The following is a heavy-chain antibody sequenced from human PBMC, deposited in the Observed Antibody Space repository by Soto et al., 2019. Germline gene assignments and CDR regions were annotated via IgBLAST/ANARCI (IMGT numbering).Heavy chain of an antibody. CDR3: ARDRSGYYPDY. D-gene: IGHD3-3*01. V-gene: IGHV3-11*01. Sequence: GGSLRLSCAASGFTFSDYYMSWIRQAPGKGLEWASYISSSGSAIYYADSVKGRFTISRDNAKNSLYLQMNSLRAEDTAVYYCARDRSGYYPDYWGQGTLVTVSS. CDR2: ISSSGSAI. J-gene: IGHJ4*02. CDR1: GFTFSDYY.